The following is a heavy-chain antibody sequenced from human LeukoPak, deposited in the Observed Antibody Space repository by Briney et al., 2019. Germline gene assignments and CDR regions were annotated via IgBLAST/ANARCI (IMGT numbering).Heavy chain of an antibody. Sequence: PGGSLRLSCAVSGFTVTVNYMSWVRQAPGKGLGWVSIIYKSGTISYADSVKGRFISRDSSTNTLSLQMTSLRAEDTAVYYCAADFYTSYHLGYWGQGTLVTVSS. J-gene: IGHJ4*02. CDR3: AADFYTSYHLGY. CDR2: IYKSGTI. CDR1: GFTVTVNY. D-gene: IGHD3-16*01. V-gene: IGHV3-66*01.